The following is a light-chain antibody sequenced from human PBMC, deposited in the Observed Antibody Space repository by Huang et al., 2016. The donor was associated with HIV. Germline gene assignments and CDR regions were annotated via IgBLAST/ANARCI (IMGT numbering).Light chain of an antibody. J-gene: IGKJ1*01. V-gene: IGKV3-20*01. Sequence: EIVLTQSPGTLFLSPGERATLSCRASRSVSSSYLAWYQQKPGQAPRLVIHGASSRATGIPDRFSGSGSGTDFTLTISRLEPEDFAVYYCQQYGTSPQTFGQGTKVEIK. CDR2: GAS. CDR3: QQYGTSPQT. CDR1: RSVSSSY.